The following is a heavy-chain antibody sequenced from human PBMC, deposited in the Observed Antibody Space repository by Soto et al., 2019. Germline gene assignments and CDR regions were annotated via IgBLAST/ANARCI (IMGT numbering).Heavy chain of an antibody. Sequence: EVQLVESGGGLVQPGRSLRLSCAASGFTFDDYAMHWVRQAPGKGLEWVSGISWNSGSIGDADSVKGRFTISRDNAKNSLYLQMNSLRAEDTALYYCAKGVSVVAATPLDYWGQGTLVTVSS. D-gene: IGHD2-15*01. CDR2: ISWNSGSI. V-gene: IGHV3-9*01. CDR1: GFTFDDYA. CDR3: AKGVSVVAATPLDY. J-gene: IGHJ4*02.